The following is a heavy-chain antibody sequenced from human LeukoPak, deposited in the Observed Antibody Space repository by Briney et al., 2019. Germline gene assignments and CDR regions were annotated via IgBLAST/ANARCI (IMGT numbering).Heavy chain of an antibody. Sequence: GRSLRLSCAASGFTFSSYGMHWVRQAPGKGLEWVAVISYDGSNKYYADSVKGRFTISRDNSKNTLYLQMNSLRAEDTAVYYCAKVLGYCSGNRCLATDYWGQGTLVTVSS. CDR1: GFTFSSYG. CDR2: ISYDGSNK. V-gene: IGHV3-30*18. CDR3: AKVLGYCSGNRCLATDY. D-gene: IGHD2-15*01. J-gene: IGHJ4*02.